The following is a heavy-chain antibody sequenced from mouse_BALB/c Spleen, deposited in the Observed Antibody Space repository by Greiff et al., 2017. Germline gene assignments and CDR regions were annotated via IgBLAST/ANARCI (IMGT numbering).Heavy chain of an antibody. J-gene: IGHJ3*01. CDR2: IWAGGST. V-gene: IGHV2-9*02. Sequence: VQRVESGPGLVAPSQSLSITCTVSGFSLTSYGVHWVRQPPGKGLEWLGVIWAGGSTNYNSALMSRLSISKDNSKSQVFLKMNSLQTDDTAMYYCARHYGSSGWFAYWGQGTLVTVSA. CDR1: GFSLTSYG. D-gene: IGHD1-1*01. CDR3: ARHYGSSGWFAY.